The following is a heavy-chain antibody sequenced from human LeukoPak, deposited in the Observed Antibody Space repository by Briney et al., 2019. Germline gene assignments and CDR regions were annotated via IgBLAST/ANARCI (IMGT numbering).Heavy chain of an antibody. CDR3: ARGTFGVVVSFDY. CDR2: ISSDGDAT. CDR1: GFTFSNYN. V-gene: IGHV3-48*01. Sequence: GGSLRLSCAASGFTFSNYNMNWVRQAPGRGLEWISYISSDGDATYYADSVKGRFTISRDRAKKSLHLQMNSLRTEDTAVYYCARGTFGVVVSFDYWGQGSLVTVSS. D-gene: IGHD3-3*02. J-gene: IGHJ4*02.